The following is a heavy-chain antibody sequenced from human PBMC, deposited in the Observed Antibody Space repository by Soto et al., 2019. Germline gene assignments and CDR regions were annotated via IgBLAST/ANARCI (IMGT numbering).Heavy chain of an antibody. CDR1: VGSISSGDYY. D-gene: IGHD2-2*01. V-gene: IGHV4-30-4*01. Sequence: PSETLSLACTVSVGSISSGDYYWSWILQPPGKGLEWIGYIYYSGSTYYNPSLKSRVTISVDTSKNQFSLKLSSVTAADTAVYYCARGILVVPAATNWFDPWGQGTLVTVSS. CDR2: IYYSGST. CDR3: ARGILVVPAATNWFDP. J-gene: IGHJ5*02.